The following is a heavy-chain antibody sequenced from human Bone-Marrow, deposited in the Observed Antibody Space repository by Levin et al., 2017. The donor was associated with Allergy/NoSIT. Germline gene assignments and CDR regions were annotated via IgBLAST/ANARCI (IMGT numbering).Heavy chain of an antibody. CDR3: AKLVVPAAEFDY. CDR1: GFTFSRYA. D-gene: IGHD2-2*01. CDR2: ISNSGDST. Sequence: GESLKISCAASGFTFSRYAMNWVRQAPGKGLQWVSAISNSGDSTYYADSVKGRFTISRDNSKNTMYLQMNSLRAEDAALYYCAKLVVPAAEFDYWGQGTLVTVSS. V-gene: IGHV3-23*01. J-gene: IGHJ4*02.